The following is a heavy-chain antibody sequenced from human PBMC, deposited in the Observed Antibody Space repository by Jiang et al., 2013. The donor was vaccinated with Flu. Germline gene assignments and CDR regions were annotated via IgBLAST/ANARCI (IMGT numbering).Heavy chain of an antibody. CDR3: AKDRIVGATNAGDY. CDR2: ISGSGGST. D-gene: IGHD1-26*01. J-gene: IGHJ4*02. V-gene: IGHV3-23*01. Sequence: QLLESGGGLVQPGGSLRLSCAASGFTFSSYAMSWVRQAPGKGLEWVSAISGSGGSTYYADSVKGQFTISRDNSKNTLYLQMNSLRAEDTAVYYCAKDRIVGATNAGDYWGQGTLVTVSS. CDR1: GFTFSSYA.